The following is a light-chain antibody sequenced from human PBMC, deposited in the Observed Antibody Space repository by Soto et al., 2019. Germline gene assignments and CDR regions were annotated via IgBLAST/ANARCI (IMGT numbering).Light chain of an antibody. CDR2: SAS. J-gene: IGKJ1*01. CDR3: QKYDSAPT. Sequence: VDRVTITCRPSRGIGNALAWYQQKPGTVPKLLIHSASTLQSGVPSRFSGSGSGTDFTLTISSMQPEDVAGYYCQKYDSAPTFGPGTKVDIK. V-gene: IGKV1-27*01. CDR1: RGIGNA.